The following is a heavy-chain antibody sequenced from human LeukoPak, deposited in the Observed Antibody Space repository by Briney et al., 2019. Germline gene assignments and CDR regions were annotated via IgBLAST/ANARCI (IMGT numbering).Heavy chain of an antibody. CDR1: GCTFIGYS. CDR2: ISHDGSNK. V-gene: IGHV3-30-3*01. Sequence: SGGSLRLSCAASGCTFIGYSMAWVRQAPDKWLEWVTSISHDGSNKYYADSVKGRFTVSRDDPKNMLYLQMNSLRTEDTDVYYCARIGAGYSYGGGFDPWGQGTLVTVSS. CDR3: ARIGAGYSYGGGFDP. J-gene: IGHJ5*02. D-gene: IGHD5-18*01.